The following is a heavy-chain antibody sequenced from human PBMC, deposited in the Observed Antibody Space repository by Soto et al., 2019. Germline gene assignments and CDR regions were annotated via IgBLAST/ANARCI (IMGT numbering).Heavy chain of an antibody. D-gene: IGHD3-22*01. V-gene: IGHV4-34*01. CDR1: GGSFSGYY. CDR2: INHSGST. J-gene: IGHJ4*02. CDR3: ASHYDSSDHY. Sequence: QVQLQQWGAGLLKPSETLSLTCAVYGGSFSGYYWSWIRQPPGKGLEWIGEINHSGSTNYNPSLKSRVTISVDTSKNQFSLKLSSVTAADTAVYYCASHYDSSDHYWGQGTLVTVSS.